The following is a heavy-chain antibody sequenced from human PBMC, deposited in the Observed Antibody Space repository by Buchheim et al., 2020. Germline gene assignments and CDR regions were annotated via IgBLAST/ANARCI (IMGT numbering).Heavy chain of an antibody. CDR1: GFLFSGYS. J-gene: IGHJ4*02. Sequence: EVQLVESGGGLVQPGGSLRLSCAASGFLFSGYSMNWVRQAPGKGLEWVSYISSSSSSIYYADPVKGRFTISRDNAKNSLFLQMNSLRDEDTAVYYCATGYYDSRDYWGQGT. V-gene: IGHV3-48*02. D-gene: IGHD3-22*01. CDR2: ISSSSSSI. CDR3: ATGYYDSRDY.